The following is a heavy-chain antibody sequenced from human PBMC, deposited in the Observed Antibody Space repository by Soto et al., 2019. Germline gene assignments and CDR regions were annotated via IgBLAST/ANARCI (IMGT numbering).Heavy chain of an antibody. D-gene: IGHD6-19*01. CDR1: GGSVSSTSYY. CDR2: IYNSGST. V-gene: IGHV4-61*01. CDR3: ASDVRGWNRGSYYYYGMDV. Sequence: QVQLQESGPGLVKPSETLSLTCTVSGGSVSSTSYYWSWIRQPPGKGLEWIGYIYNSGSTNYKTSIKTRVTISVDTSKTQFSLNLTSVTAADTAVYFCASDVRGWNRGSYYYYGMDVWGQGTTVTVSS. J-gene: IGHJ6*02.